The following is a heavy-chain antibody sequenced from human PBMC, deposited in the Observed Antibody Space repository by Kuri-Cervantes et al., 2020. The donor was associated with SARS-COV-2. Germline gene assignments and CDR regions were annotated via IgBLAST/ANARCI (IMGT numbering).Heavy chain of an antibody. Sequence: GGSLRLSCAASGFTFDDYAMHWVRQAPGKGLEWVAVISYEGSVKYYADSLRGRFTVSRDFSKDTLYLQMNSLTSDDTAMYYCAKDPNGIVVVVAAIDSWGQGTLVTVSS. CDR1: GFTFDDYA. D-gene: IGHD2-15*01. V-gene: IGHV3-30-3*01. CDR2: ISYEGSVK. CDR3: AKDPNGIVVVVAAIDS. J-gene: IGHJ4*02.